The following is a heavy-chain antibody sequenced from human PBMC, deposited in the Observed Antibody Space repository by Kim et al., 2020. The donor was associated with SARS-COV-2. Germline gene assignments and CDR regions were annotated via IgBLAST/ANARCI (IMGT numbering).Heavy chain of an antibody. Sequence: GGSLRLSCAASGFFTFSSYWMHWVRQAPGKGLMWVSRISSDGSSTSYADSVKGRFTISRDNAKNTIYLQMNSLRAEDTAVYYCARAIAVAGTGGFYWGQGTLVTVSS. J-gene: IGHJ4*02. CDR2: ISSDGSST. CDR1: GFFTFSSYW. CDR3: ARAIAVAGTGGFY. D-gene: IGHD6-19*01. V-gene: IGHV3-74*01.